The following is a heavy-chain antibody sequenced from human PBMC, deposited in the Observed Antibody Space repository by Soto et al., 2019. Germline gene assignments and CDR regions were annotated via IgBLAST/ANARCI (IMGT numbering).Heavy chain of an antibody. Sequence: SETLSLTCAVYGGSFSGYYWSWIRQPPGKGLEWIGEINHSGSTNYNPSLKSRVTISVDTSKNQFSLKLSSVTAADTAVYYCARGKKDKYQLLPSVLPHYYYYYYMDVWGKGTTVTVSS. J-gene: IGHJ6*03. CDR2: INHSGST. D-gene: IGHD2-2*01. CDR1: GGSFSGYY. V-gene: IGHV4-34*01. CDR3: ARGKKDKYQLLPSVLPHYYYYYYMDV.